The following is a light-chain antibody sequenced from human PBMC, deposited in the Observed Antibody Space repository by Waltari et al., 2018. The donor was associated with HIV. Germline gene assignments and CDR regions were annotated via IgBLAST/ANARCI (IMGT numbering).Light chain of an antibody. CDR1: SSDLGGSNY. V-gene: IGLV2-8*01. CDR3: ASYGGNNDVV. J-gene: IGLJ3*02. Sequence: QSALTQPPPASGSPGQSVAISCTVTSSDLGGSNYVFWYQQHPGKAPQLMIFGVTKRPSGVPDRFSGSKSGNTASLTVSGLQAEDEADYYCASYGGNNDVVFGGGTKLTGL. CDR2: GVT.